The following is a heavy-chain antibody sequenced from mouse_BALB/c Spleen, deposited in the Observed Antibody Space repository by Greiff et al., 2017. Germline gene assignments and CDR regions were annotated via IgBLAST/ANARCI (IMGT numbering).Heavy chain of an antibody. V-gene: IGHV5-12-1*01. J-gene: IGHJ4*01. CDR2: ISSGGGST. D-gene: IGHD3-2*02. Sequence: EVHLVESGGGLVKPGGSLKLSCAASGFAFSSYDMSWVRQTPEKRLEWVAYISSGGGSTYYPDTVKGRFTIARDNAKNTLYLQMSSLKSEDTAMYYCARQGYEDAMDYWGQGTSVTVSS. CDR3: ARQGYEDAMDY. CDR1: GFAFSSYD.